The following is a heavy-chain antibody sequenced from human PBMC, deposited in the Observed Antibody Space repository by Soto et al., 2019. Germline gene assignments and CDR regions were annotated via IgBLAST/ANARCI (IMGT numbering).Heavy chain of an antibody. J-gene: IGHJ4*02. D-gene: IGHD3-10*01. V-gene: IGHV1-2*02. CDR1: GYTFTGYY. CDR2: INPNNGGT. Sequence: ASVKVSCKASGYTFTGYYIHWVLHTPGQGLEWMGWINPNNGGTNYVQKFQGRVTMTRDTSISTAYMELRRLTSDDTAVYYCARGRRVKLVRGWGQGTLVTVSS. CDR3: ARGRRVKLVRG.